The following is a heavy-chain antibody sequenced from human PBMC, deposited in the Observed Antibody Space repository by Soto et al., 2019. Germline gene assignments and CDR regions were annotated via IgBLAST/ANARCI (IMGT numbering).Heavy chain of an antibody. CDR1: GGSISSYY. CDR3: ARDRVYCSGGSCYSFDGMDV. Sequence: SETLSLTCTVSGGSISSYYWSWIRQPPGKGLEWIGYIYYSGSTNYNPSLKSRVTISVDTSKNQFSLKLSSVTAADTAVYYCARDRVYCSGGSCYSFDGMDVWGQGTTVTVSS. D-gene: IGHD2-15*01. J-gene: IGHJ6*02. CDR2: IYYSGST. V-gene: IGHV4-59*01.